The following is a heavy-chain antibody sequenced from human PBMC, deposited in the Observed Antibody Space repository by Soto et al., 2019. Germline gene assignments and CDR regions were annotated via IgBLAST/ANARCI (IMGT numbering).Heavy chain of an antibody. CDR3: ARRAAAGRSFDY. CDR1: GFTFSSYG. D-gene: IGHD6-13*01. CDR2: ISYDGSNK. V-gene: IGHV3-30*03. Sequence: VRLSCAASGFTFSSYGMHWVRQAPGKGLEWVAVISYDGSNKYYADSVKGRFTISRDNSKNTLYLQMNSLRAEDTAVYYCARRAAAGRSFDYWGLGTLVTVSS. J-gene: IGHJ4*02.